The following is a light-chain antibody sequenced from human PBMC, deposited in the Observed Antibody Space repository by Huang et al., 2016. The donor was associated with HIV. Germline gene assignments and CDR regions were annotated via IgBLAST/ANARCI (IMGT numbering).Light chain of an antibody. V-gene: IGKV3-11*01. J-gene: IGKJ2*01. CDR3: QQHSNWPL. CDR1: QSVRSY. CDR2: DTS. Sequence: ELVLTQSPATLSLSPGQRATLSCRASQSVRSYLAWYQQKPGLAPRLIIYDTSKRATGVPACFSGSGSGTDFTLPVTRLEPEDFAFYYCQQHSNWPLLGQGTKLEI.